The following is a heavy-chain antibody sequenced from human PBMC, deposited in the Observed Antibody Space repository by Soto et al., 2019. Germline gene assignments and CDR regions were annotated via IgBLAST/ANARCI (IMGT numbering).Heavy chain of an antibody. V-gene: IGHV1-8*01. J-gene: IGHJ4*02. CDR1: EYTVTSYD. D-gene: IGHD1-7*01. CDR2: MNPNSGNT. Sequence: ASVKVSCRASEYTVTSYDINWVRQSTGQGLEWMGWMNPNSGNTGYAQKFQGRVTMTRNTSISTAYMELSSLRSEDTAVYYCARGHWNCGPRWGQGTLVTVSS. CDR3: ARGHWNCGPR.